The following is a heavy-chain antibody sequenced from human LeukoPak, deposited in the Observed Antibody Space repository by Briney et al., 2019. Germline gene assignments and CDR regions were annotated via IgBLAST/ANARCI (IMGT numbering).Heavy chain of an antibody. D-gene: IGHD3-22*01. CDR1: GVTFSSYA. Sequence: GGSLRLSCAASGVTFSSYAMSWVRQTPGKGLEWVSVISGSGGSTDYADSVKGRFTISRDNSKNTLYLQMNSLRAEDSALYYCARGGRGSAAVVAPRSFDIWGQGTMVTVSS. CDR3: ARGGRGSAAVVAPRSFDI. J-gene: IGHJ3*02. V-gene: IGHV3-23*01. CDR2: ISGSGGST.